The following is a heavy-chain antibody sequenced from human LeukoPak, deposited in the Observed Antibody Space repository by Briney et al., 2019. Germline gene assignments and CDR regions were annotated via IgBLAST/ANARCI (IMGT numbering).Heavy chain of an antibody. J-gene: IGHJ4*02. D-gene: IGHD2-2*01. CDR1: VLTFSNYG. V-gene: IGHV3-30*02. Sequence: PGGALRLSCAASVLTFSNYGMHWVRQAPPKGLEWVAFIRFDGSNKYYADSVKGRFTISRDNSKNSLYLQMNSLRTEDTALYYCAKFYLGYCSSTSCYQDFDYWGQGTLVTVSS. CDR2: IRFDGSNK. CDR3: AKFYLGYCSSTSCYQDFDY.